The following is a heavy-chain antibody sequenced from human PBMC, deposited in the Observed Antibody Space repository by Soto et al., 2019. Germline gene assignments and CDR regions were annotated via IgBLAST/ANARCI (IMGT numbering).Heavy chain of an antibody. D-gene: IGHD6-6*01. CDR2: ISWNSDIK. CDR3: AKDIYEYSSSSTIFDY. J-gene: IGHJ4*02. Sequence: GGSLRLSCVGSGFTFEDHAMHWVRQGPGKGLEWVSGISWNSDIKGYADSVKGRFTMSRDNVKNSLYLQMNSLRAEDTALYYCAKDIYEYSSSSTIFDYWGQGTLVTVSS. CDR1: GFTFEDHA. V-gene: IGHV3-9*01.